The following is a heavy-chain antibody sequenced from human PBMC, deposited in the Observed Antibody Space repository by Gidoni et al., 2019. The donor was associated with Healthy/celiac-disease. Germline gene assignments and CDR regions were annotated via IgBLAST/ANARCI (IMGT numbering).Heavy chain of an antibody. CDR3: AKDIYGDYARGHYGMDV. CDR2: ISWNSGSI. Sequence: EVQLVESGGGLVQPGRSLRLSCAASGFTFDAYAMHWVRQAPGKGLEWVSGISWNSGSIGYADSVKGRFTISRDNAKNSLYLQMNSLRAEDTALYYCAKDIYGDYARGHYGMDVWGQGTTVTVSS. CDR1: GFTFDAYA. D-gene: IGHD4-17*01. J-gene: IGHJ6*02. V-gene: IGHV3-9*01.